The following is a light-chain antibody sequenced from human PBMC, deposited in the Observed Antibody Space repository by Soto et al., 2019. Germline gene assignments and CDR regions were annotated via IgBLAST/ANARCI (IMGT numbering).Light chain of an antibody. V-gene: IGKV3-15*01. CDR3: QRYDSFRT. J-gene: IGKJ1*01. CDR2: GAS. CDR1: QSVSSS. Sequence: EIVMTQSPATLSVSPGERATLSCRASQSVSSSLAWYQQKPGQAPRLLIYGASTRATGIPARFSGSGSGTDFTLTITRLEPEDFAMYYCQRYDSFRTFGQGTKVDIK.